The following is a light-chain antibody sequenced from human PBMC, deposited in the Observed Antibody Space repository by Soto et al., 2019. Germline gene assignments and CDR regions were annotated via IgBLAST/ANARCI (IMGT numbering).Light chain of an antibody. J-gene: IGLJ1*01. CDR3: SSYGGNNNYV. V-gene: IGLV2-8*02. Sequence: QSALTQPPSASRSPGQSVTISCTGTSSDVGRYIYVSWYQQHPGKAPKIIMYEVSKRPSGVPDRFSGSKSGNTASLTVSGLQAEDEADYYCSSYGGNNNYVFGTGTKLTVL. CDR1: SSDVGRYIY. CDR2: EVS.